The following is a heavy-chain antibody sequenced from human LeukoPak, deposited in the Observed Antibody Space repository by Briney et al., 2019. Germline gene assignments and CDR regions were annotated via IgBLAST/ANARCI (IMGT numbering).Heavy chain of an antibody. CDR2: IYTSGST. V-gene: IGHV4-61*02. D-gene: IGHD6-13*01. J-gene: IGHJ4*02. Sequence: TSQTLSLTCTVSGGSLSSGSYYWGWIRQPAGKGLEWIGRIYTSGSTNYNPSLKSRVTISVDTSKNQFSLKLSPVTAADTAVYYCARGIAAALDYWGQGTLVTVSS. CDR3: ARGIAAALDY. CDR1: GGSLSSGSYY.